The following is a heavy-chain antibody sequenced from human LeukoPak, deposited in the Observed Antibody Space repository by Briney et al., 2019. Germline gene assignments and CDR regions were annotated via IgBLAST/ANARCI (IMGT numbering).Heavy chain of an antibody. Sequence: GGSLRLSCAASGFTFSSYGMSWVRQAPGKGLEWVSAISGSGGSTYYADSVKGRFTISRDNSKNTLYLQMNSLRAEDTAVYYCAKVNYDSSGPTRGYYYYYMDVWGKGTTVTVSS. CDR2: ISGSGGST. CDR3: AKVNYDSSGPTRGYYYYYMDV. J-gene: IGHJ6*03. D-gene: IGHD3-22*01. V-gene: IGHV3-23*01. CDR1: GFTFSSYG.